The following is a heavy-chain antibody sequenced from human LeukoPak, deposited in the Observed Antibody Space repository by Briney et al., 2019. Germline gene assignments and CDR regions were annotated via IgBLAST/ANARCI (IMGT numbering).Heavy chain of an antibody. CDR1: GGSFSGYY. CDR2: INHSGST. V-gene: IGHV4-34*01. CDR3: ARVGGLLDY. D-gene: IGHD2-15*01. J-gene: IGHJ4*02. Sequence: SETLSLTCAVYGGSFSGYYWSWIRQPPGKGLEWIGEINHSGSTNYNPSLKSRVTISVDTSKSQFSLKLSSVTAADTAVYYCARVGGLLDYWGQGTLVTVSS.